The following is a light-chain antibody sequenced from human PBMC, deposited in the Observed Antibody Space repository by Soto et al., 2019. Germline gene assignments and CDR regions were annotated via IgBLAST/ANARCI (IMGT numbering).Light chain of an antibody. CDR1: SSDVGGYNY. CDR2: EVR. V-gene: IGLV2-14*01. J-gene: IGLJ3*02. CDR3: SSYTSSSTRV. Sequence: QSALTQPASVSGSPGQSITISCTGTSSDVGGYNYVSWYQQHPGKAPKLMIYEVRNRPSGVSNRFSGSKSGNTASLTISGLQAEDEADYYCSSYTSSSTRVSGGGTKLTVL.